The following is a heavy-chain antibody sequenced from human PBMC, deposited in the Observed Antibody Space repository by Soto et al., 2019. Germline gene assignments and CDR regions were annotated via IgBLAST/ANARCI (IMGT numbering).Heavy chain of an antibody. V-gene: IGHV4-59*01. J-gene: IGHJ4*02. D-gene: IGHD6-13*01. CDR1: GGSISSYY. Sequence: TSETLSLTCTVSGGSISSYYWSWIRQPPGKGLEWIGYIYYSGSTNYNPSLKSRVTISVDTSKNQFSLKLSSVTAADTAVYYCAKDIGSSGWYWSATLDSWGQGTLVTVSS. CDR2: IYYSGST. CDR3: AKDIGSSGWYWSATLDS.